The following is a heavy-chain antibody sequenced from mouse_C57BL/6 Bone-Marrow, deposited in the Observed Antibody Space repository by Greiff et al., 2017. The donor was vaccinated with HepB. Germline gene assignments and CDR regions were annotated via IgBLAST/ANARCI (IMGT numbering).Heavy chain of an antibody. Sequence: EVQVVESEGGLVQPGSSMKLSCTASGFTFCDYYMAWVRQVPEKGLEWVANINYDGSSTYYLDSLKSRFIISRDNAKNILYLQMSSLKSEDTATYYCARDRDGYYYFDYWGQGTTLTVSS. V-gene: IGHV5-16*01. CDR1: GFTFCDYY. CDR3: ARDRDGYYYFDY. CDR2: INYDGSST. J-gene: IGHJ2*01. D-gene: IGHD2-3*01.